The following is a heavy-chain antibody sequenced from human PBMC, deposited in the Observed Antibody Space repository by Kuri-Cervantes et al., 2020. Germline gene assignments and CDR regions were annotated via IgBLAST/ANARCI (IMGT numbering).Heavy chain of an antibody. V-gene: IGHV3-33*06. CDR1: GFTFSTYG. J-gene: IGHJ6*02. D-gene: IGHD3-10*01. CDR2: IWYDGSNK. CDR3: AKDRTMLRDMDV. Sequence: LSLTCAASGFTFSTYGMHWVRQAPGKGLEWVATIWYDGSNKYYSDSVRGRFTISRDNSKNTLYLQMNSLRAEDTAVYYCAKDRTMLRDMDVWGQGTTVTVSS.